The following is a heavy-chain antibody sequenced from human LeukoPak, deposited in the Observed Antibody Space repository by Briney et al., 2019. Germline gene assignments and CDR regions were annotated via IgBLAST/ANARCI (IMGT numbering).Heavy chain of an antibody. CDR1: GFTFSSYG. CDR2: IRYDGGNK. D-gene: IGHD4-17*01. J-gene: IGHJ5*02. Sequence: GGSLRLSCAASGFTFSSYGMHWVRQAPGKGLEWVAFIRYDGGNKYYADSVKGRFTISRDNSKNMLYLQMNSLRAEDTAMYYCAKDTRATVSTGNWFDPWGQGTLVTVSS. V-gene: IGHV3-30*02. CDR3: AKDTRATVSTGNWFDP.